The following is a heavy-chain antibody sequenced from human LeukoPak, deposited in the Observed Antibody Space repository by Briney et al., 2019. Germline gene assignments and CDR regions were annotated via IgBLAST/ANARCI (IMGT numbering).Heavy chain of an antibody. CDR1: GFTFSNYG. Sequence: PGGSLRLSCAASGFTFSNYGMHWVRQAPGKGLEWVAVISYDGSNKYYADSVKGRFTISRDNSKNTLYLQMNSLRVEDTARYYCAKDTVDCWGQGTLVTVSS. J-gene: IGHJ4*02. CDR2: ISYDGSNK. CDR3: AKDTVDC. V-gene: IGHV3-30*18.